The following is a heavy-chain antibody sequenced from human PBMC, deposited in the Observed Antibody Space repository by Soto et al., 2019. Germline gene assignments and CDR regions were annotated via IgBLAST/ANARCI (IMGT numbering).Heavy chain of an antibody. CDR1: GFTFSSYS. J-gene: IGHJ4*02. CDR2: ISSSSSYI. V-gene: IGHV3-21*01. D-gene: IGHD3-22*01. CDR3: ASTDDSSGYAFVL. Sequence: GGSLRLSCAASGFTFSSYSMNWVRQAPGKGLEWVSSISSSSSYIYYADSVKGRFTISRDNAKNSLYLQMNSLRAEDTAVYYCASTDDSSGYAFVLGGQGTLVTVSS.